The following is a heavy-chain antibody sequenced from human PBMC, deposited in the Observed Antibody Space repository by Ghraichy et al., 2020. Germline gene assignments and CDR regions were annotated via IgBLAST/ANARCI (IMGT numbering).Heavy chain of an antibody. CDR2: ISYDGGKK. D-gene: IGHD1-26*01. J-gene: IGHJ4*02. Sequence: GGSLRLSCAASGFIFSNYGMHWVRQAPGKGLEWVTVISYDGGKKYYADSVQGRFTISRDNSKNTLYLQMNSLRPEDTAVYYCAKDQTRGSTGSYQPYNSDYWGQGTLVTVSS. V-gene: IGHV3-30*18. CDR1: GFIFSNYG. CDR3: AKDQTRGSTGSYQPYNSDY.